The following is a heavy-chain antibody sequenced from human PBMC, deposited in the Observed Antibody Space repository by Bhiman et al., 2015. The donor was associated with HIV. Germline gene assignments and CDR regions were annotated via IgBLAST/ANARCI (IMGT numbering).Heavy chain of an antibody. V-gene: IGHV3-30*18. Sequence: QVQLVESGGGVVQPGGSLRLSCAASGFTFSSYGMHWVRQAPGKGLEWVAVISDDGSNKYYADSVKGRFTISRDNSKNTLYLQMNSLRAEDTAVYYCAKDLGESENEEWASDYYDFGSDYPGQDPRAVVGAFDIWGQGTMVTVSS. J-gene: IGHJ3*02. CDR2: ISDDGSNK. CDR1: GFTFSSYG. D-gene: IGHD3-3*01. CDR3: AKDLGESENEEWASDYYDFGSDYPGQDPRAVVGAFDI.